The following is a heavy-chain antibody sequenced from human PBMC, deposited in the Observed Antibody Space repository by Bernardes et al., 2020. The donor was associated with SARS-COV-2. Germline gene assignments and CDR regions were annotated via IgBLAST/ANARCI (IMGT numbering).Heavy chain of an antibody. V-gene: IGHV1-18*01. CDR2: ISVYNGNT. D-gene: IGHD2-2*01. CDR1: GYTFTSYG. CDR3: ARDRHFVPAASAYYYYGMDV. J-gene: IGHJ6*02. Sequence: ASVKVSCKASGYTFTSYGISWVRQAPGQGLEWMGWISVYNGNTNYAQKLQGRVTMTTDTSTSTAYMELRSLRSDDPAVYYCARDRHFVPAASAYYYYGMDVWGQGTTVTVAS.